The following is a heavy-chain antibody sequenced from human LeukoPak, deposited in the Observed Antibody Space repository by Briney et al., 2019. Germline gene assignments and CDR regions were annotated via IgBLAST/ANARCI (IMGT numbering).Heavy chain of an antibody. Sequence: GGSLRLSCAASGFTFSTYWIHWVRQAPGKGLEWVATIKQGGSEKYYVDSVKGRFTISRDNAKNSLFLQMNSLRADDTAVYYCAGNSGWLLDSWGQGTLVAVSS. J-gene: IGHJ4*02. CDR2: IKQGGSEK. V-gene: IGHV3-7*01. CDR1: GFTFSTYW. D-gene: IGHD6-19*01. CDR3: AGNSGWLLDS.